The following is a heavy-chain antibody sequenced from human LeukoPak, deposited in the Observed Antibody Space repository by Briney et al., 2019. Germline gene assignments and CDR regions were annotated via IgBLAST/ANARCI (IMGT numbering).Heavy chain of an antibody. CDR2: INTDGSST. V-gene: IGHV3-74*01. Sequence: GGSLRLSCAASGFTFSSYWMHWVRQAPGKGLVWVSRINTDGSSTIYADSVKGRFTISRDNAKNTLYLQMNSLRAEDTAVYYCAREVYDVDPPRWFDPWGQGTLVTVSS. D-gene: IGHD5/OR15-5a*01. CDR3: AREVYDVDPPRWFDP. CDR1: GFTFSSYW. J-gene: IGHJ5*02.